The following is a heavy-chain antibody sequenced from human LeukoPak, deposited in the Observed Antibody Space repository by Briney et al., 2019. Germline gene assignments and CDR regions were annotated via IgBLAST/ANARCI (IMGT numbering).Heavy chain of an antibody. V-gene: IGHV3-23*01. D-gene: IGHD7-27*01. Sequence: GGSLRLSCAASGFTFSSYAMSWVRQAPGKGLEWVSAISGSGGSTDYADSVKGRFAISRDNSKNTLYLQMNSLRAEDTAVYYCARRTGGTKDYWGQGTQVTVSS. CDR1: GFTFSSYA. J-gene: IGHJ4*02. CDR3: ARRTGGTKDY. CDR2: ISGSGGST.